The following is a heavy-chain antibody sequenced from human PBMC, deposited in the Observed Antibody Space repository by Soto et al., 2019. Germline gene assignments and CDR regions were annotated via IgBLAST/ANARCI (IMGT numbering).Heavy chain of an antibody. CDR1: GGTFSSYA. V-gene: IGHV1-69*13. CDR2: IIPIFGTA. J-gene: IGHJ4*02. CDR3: ARTRVLMVYATLPAPYYFDY. D-gene: IGHD2-8*01. Sequence: SVKVSCKASGGTFSSYAISWVRQAPGQGLEWMGGIIPIFGTANYAQKFQGRVTITADESTSTAYMELSSLRSEDTAVYYCARTRVLMVYATLPAPYYFDYWGQGTLVTVSS.